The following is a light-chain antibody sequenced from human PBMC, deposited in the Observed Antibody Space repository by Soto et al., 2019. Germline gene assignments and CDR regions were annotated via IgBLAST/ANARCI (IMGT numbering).Light chain of an antibody. V-gene: IGKV3-15*01. CDR1: QSVDIS. J-gene: IGKJ1*01. Sequence: EIVLTQSPATLSVSPGDRVTLSCRASQSVDISLAWYKQRPGQAPRLLVYGASTKATDMPVRFSGRGSGTEFTLNINNLQSEDFAVYYCQQYRNWPRTFGQGTKVEIK. CDR3: QQYRNWPRT. CDR2: GAS.